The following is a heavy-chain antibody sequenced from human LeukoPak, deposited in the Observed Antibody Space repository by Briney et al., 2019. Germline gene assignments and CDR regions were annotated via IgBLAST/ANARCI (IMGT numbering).Heavy chain of an antibody. J-gene: IGHJ6*03. V-gene: IGHV3-48*03. D-gene: IGHD1-1*01. Sequence: GGSLRLSCTASGFTFGDYAMSWVRQAPGKGLEWLSYSSTVTGNIYYADSVKGRFAISRDNAKSSLYLQMSSLRAEDTAVYFCATTGNFYDMDVWGKGTTVTVSS. CDR2: SSTVTGNI. CDR1: GFTFGDYA. CDR3: ATTGNFYDMDV.